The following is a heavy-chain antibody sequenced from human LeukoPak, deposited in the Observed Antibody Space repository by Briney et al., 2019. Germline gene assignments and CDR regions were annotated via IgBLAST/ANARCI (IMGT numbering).Heavy chain of an antibody. D-gene: IGHD6-13*01. CDR1: GGSISSGGYY. J-gene: IGHJ3*02. CDR2: IYHSGST. V-gene: IGHV4-30-2*01. CDR3: ARTHSSSWSNDAFDI. Sequence: PSETLSLTCTVSGGSISSGGYYWSWIRQPPGKGLEWIGYIYHSGSTYYNPSLKSRVTISVDRSKNQFSLKLSSVTAADTAVYYCARTHSSSWSNDAFDIWGQGTMVTVSS.